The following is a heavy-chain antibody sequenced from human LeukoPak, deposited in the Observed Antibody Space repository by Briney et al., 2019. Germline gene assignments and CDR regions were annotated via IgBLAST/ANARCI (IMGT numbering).Heavy chain of an antibody. V-gene: IGHV3-30*18. Sequence: GGSLRLSCAASGFTFSSYGMHWVRQAPGKGLEWVAVISYDGSNKYYADSVKGRFTISRDNSKNTLYLQMNSLRAEDTAVYYCAKDKGGNISLPGYWGQGTLVTVSS. CDR2: ISYDGSNK. CDR1: GFTFSSYG. J-gene: IGHJ4*02. CDR3: AKDKGGNISLPGY. D-gene: IGHD3-16*01.